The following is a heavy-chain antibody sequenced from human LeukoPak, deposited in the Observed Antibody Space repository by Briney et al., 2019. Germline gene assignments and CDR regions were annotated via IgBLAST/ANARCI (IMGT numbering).Heavy chain of an antibody. V-gene: IGHV1-46*01. D-gene: IGHD3-10*01. Sequence: ASVKVSCKASGYTFTNYYIHWVRQAPGQGLEWMGIINPSGSSTNFAQKFQGRVTMTTDTSTITVYMELSSLRSEDTAVYYCARDPMVRGVIMAFDYWGQGTLVTVSS. J-gene: IGHJ4*02. CDR3: ARDPMVRGVIMAFDY. CDR1: GYTFTNYY. CDR2: INPSGSST.